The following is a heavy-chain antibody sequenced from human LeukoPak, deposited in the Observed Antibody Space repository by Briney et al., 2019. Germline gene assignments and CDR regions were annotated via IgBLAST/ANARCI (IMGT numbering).Heavy chain of an antibody. CDR2: INPSGGST. V-gene: IGHV1-46*01. CDR1: GYTFTNYY. CDR3: ARDPGAAAHLY. Sequence: ASVKVSCKASGYTFTNYYMHWVQQAPGQGLEWMGIINPSGGSTSHAQKFQGRVTMTRDTSTSTVYMELSSLRSEDTAVYYCARDPGAAAHLYWGQGTLVTVSS. D-gene: IGHD6-13*01. J-gene: IGHJ4*02.